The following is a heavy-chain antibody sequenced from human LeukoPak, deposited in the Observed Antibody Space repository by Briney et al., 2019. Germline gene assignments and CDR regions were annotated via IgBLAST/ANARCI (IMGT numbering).Heavy chain of an antibody. V-gene: IGHV3-23*01. J-gene: IGHJ4*02. CDR1: GFTFSSYA. D-gene: IGHD1-26*01. CDR3: AKDLRAIVGATH. Sequence: VGSLRLSCAASGFTFSSYAMSWVRQAPGKGRGWVSAISGSVGITYYADSVKGRLTISRDNLKKKMYLQMNSQRAEEPAVYYCAKDLRAIVGATHWGQGTLVTVSS. CDR2: ISGSVGIT.